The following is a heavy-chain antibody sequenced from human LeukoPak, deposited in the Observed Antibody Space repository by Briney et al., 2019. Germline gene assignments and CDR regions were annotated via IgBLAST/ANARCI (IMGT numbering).Heavy chain of an antibody. J-gene: IGHJ6*03. CDR2: ISGSGGST. CDR1: GFTFSSYA. V-gene: IGHV3-23*01. Sequence: GGSLRLSCAASGFTFSSYAMSWVRQAPGKGLEWVSAISGSGGSTYYADSVKGRFTISRDNAKNSLYLQMNSLRAEDTAVYYCARDDWPTDYYYMDVWGKGTTVTVSS. D-gene: IGHD3-9*01. CDR3: ARDDWPTDYYYMDV.